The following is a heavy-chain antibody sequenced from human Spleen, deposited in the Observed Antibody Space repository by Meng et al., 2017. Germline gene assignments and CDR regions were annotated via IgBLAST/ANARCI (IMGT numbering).Heavy chain of an antibody. V-gene: IGHV3-21*01. CDR2: ISRSGTYI. CDR3: ARDNGGDSEDY. D-gene: IGHD4-23*01. Sequence: ESLKISCAASGSIFSDYSMNWVRQAPGKGLEWVSSISRSGTYIYYADSVKGRFTITRDNARNSLYLHMDSLTAEDTAVYYCARDNGGDSEDYWGQGTLVT. CDR1: GSIFSDYS. J-gene: IGHJ4*02.